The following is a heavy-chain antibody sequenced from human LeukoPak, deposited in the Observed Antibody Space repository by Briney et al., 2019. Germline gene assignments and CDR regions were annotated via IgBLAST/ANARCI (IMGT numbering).Heavy chain of an antibody. CDR3: ARVPHPITMVRGVIIWFDP. J-gene: IGHJ5*02. CDR2: INPNSGGT. CDR1: GYTFTGYY. D-gene: IGHD3-10*01. Sequence: ASVKVSCKASGYTFTGYYMHWVRQAPGQGLEWMGWINPNSGGTNYAQKFQGRVTMTRGTSISTAYMELSRLRSDDTAVYYCARVPHPITMVRGVIIWFDPWGQGTLVTVSS. V-gene: IGHV1-2*02.